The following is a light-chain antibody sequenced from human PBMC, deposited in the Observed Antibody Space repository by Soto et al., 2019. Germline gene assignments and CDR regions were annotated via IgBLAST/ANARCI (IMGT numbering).Light chain of an antibody. CDR3: QLWDSSSDRYV. V-gene: IGLV3-21*02. CDR2: DDS. CDR1: NVESKS. J-gene: IGLJ1*01. Sequence: SYELTQPPSVSGAPGQTARITCGGNNVESKSVHWYQQKPGQAPVLVVYDDSDRPSGIPERFSGSTSGNTATLTISRVEAGDEADYYCQLWDSSSDRYVFGTGTKLTVL.